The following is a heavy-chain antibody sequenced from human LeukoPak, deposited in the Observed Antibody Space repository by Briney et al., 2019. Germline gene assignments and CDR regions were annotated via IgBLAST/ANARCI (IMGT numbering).Heavy chain of an antibody. D-gene: IGHD2-15*01. CDR1: GGSINSYY. J-gene: IGHJ3*02. Sequence: PLETLSLTCTVSGGSINSYYWSWIRQPPGKGLEWIGYIYYSGSTNYNPSLKSRVTISVDTSNNKFSLKLTSLTAADTAVYYCVRHLSAGRPAFDIWGQGTMVTVSS. CDR3: VRHLSAGRPAFDI. CDR2: IYYSGST. V-gene: IGHV4-59*08.